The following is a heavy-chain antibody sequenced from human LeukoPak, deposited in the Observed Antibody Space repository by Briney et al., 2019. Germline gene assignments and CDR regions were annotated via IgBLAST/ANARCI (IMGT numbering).Heavy chain of an antibody. CDR3: ARVGSYYDMDV. J-gene: IGHJ6*02. V-gene: IGHV3-21*01. Sequence: GGSLRLSCAASGFTFSTYSMNWVRQAPGKGLKWVSSISGTSSYIYYADSVKGRFTISRDNAKNSLSLQMNSLRAEDTAVYYCARVGSYYDMDVWGQGTTVTVSS. CDR1: GFTFSTYS. CDR2: ISGTSSYI. D-gene: IGHD3-10*01.